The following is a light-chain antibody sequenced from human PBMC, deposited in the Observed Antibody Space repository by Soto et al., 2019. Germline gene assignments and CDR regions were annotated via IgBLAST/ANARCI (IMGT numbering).Light chain of an antibody. V-gene: IGKV3-11*01. J-gene: IGKJ3*01. CDR1: QSVSSY. Sequence: EIVLTQSPATLSLSPGERATLSCRASQSVSSYLAWYQQKPGQAPRLLIYDASNRATGIPARFSGSGSGTDFTLTISSLEPEEFAVYYCQQRGGFTFGPGTKVDIK. CDR2: DAS. CDR3: QQRGGFT.